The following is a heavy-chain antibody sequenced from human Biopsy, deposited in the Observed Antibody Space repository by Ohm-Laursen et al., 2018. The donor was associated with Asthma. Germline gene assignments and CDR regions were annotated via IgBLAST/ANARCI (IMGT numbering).Heavy chain of an antibody. V-gene: IGHV3-30*01. D-gene: IGHD1-1*01. CDR3: VRDGTDDAFDI. CDR1: GFSFSNFA. Sequence: SLRLSCAASGFSFSNFAIHWVRQAPGKGLEWVGVISKDASTQDYADSVKGRFTVARDNSKNTLDLQMNSLREEDTAVFYCVRDGTDDAFDIWGQGTVVSVSS. J-gene: IGHJ3*02. CDR2: ISKDASTQ.